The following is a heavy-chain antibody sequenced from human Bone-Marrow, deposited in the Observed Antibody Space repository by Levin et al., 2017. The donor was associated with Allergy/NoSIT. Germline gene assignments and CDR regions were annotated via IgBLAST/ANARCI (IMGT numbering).Heavy chain of an antibody. Sequence: GGSLRLSCAASGFTFSSYEMNWVRQAPGKGLEWVSYISSSGSTIYYADSVKGRFTISRDNAKNSLYLQMNSLRAEDTAVYYCARSYNILTGYYASFDYWGQGTLVTVSS. J-gene: IGHJ4*02. CDR1: GFTFSSYE. CDR2: ISSSGSTI. CDR3: ARSYNILTGYYASFDY. V-gene: IGHV3-48*03. D-gene: IGHD3-9*01.